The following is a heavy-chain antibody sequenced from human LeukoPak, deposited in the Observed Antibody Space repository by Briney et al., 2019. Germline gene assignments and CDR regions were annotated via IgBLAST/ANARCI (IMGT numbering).Heavy chain of an antibody. J-gene: IGHJ6*02. V-gene: IGHV4-59*08. CDR3: ARHGPALLWFGELHYYYYGMDV. CDR1: GGSISSYY. CDR2: IYYSGST. D-gene: IGHD3-10*01. Sequence: SETLSLTCTVSGGSISSYYWSWLRQPPGKGLEGIGYIYYSGSTNYNPSLKSRVTISVDTSKNQFSLKLSSVTAADTAVYYCARHGPALLWFGELHYYYYGMDVWGQGTTVTVSS.